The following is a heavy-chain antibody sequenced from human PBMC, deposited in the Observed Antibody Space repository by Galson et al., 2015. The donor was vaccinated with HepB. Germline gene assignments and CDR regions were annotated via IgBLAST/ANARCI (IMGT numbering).Heavy chain of an antibody. CDR3: ARVADEGYFDL. V-gene: IGHV3-13*01. Sequence: SLRLSCAASGFTFSDHVILWVRQTAGRSLEWVSTIAASGDTYYLGSVRGRFTISGENANNSLWLQMNSLTAGDSAVYYCARVADEGYFDLWGRGTLVTVSS. CDR2: IAASGDT. CDR1: GFTFSDHV. J-gene: IGHJ2*01.